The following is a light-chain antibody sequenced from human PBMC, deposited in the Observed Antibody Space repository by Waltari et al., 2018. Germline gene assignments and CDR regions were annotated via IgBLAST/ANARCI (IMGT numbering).Light chain of an antibody. CDR3: VLYMGSGLWV. CDR1: SGSVSTRYY. Sequence: QTVVTQEPSFSVSPGGTVTLTCGLTSGSVSTRYYPSWSQQTPGQAPRTLIYNINTRSSGVPDRFSGSIVGNKAALTITGAQADDESDYYCVLYMGSGLWVFGGGTKLTVL. J-gene: IGLJ3*02. V-gene: IGLV8-61*01. CDR2: NIN.